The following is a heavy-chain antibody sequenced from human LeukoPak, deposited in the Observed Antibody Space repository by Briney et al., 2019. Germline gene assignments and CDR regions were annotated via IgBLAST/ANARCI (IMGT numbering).Heavy chain of an antibody. CDR3: ARHRQLWLRSTEYFDL. J-gene: IGHJ2*01. D-gene: IGHD5-18*01. CDR2: IYYSGII. Sequence: SETLSLTCTVSGDSISNAYWSWIRQPPGKALEWIGYIYYSGIIKYNPSLKSRAIISVDTSQNQFSLKLSSVTAADTAVYYCARHRQLWLRSTEYFDLWGRGTLVTVSS. V-gene: IGHV4-59*08. CDR1: GDSISNAY.